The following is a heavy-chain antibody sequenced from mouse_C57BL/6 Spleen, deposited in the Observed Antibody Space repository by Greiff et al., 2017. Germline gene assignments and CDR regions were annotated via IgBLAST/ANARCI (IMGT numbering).Heavy chain of an antibody. CDR1: GYTFTSYW. V-gene: IGHV1-74*01. CDR3: AQSTMITTRYYCAMDF. J-gene: IGHJ4*01. CDR2: IHPSDSDT. D-gene: IGHD2-4*01. Sequence: QVQLQQPGAELVKPGASVKVSCKASGYTFTSYWMHWVKQRPGQGLEWIGRIHPSDSDTNYNQKFKGKATLTVDKSSSTAYMQLSSLTSEDSAVYYCAQSTMITTRYYCAMDFWGKGTSVTVSS.